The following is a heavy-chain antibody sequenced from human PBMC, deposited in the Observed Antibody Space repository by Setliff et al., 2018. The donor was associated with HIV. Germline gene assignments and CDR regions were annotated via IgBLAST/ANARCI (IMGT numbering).Heavy chain of an antibody. V-gene: IGHV1-18*01. CDR1: GYTFSNNG. D-gene: IGHD5-18*01. J-gene: IGHJ4*02. Sequence: PSVKVSCKASGYTFSNNGISWIRQAPGQGLEWVGWISASKGYTSYPQKFRGRVTMTTDTSTSTAYMELRSLRSDDTAVYYCARAAGWVDTEMIKYWGQGTLVTV. CDR2: ISASKGYT. CDR3: ARAAGWVDTEMIKY.